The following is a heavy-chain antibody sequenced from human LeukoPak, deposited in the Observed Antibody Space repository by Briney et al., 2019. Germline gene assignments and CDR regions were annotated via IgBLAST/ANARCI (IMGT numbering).Heavy chain of an antibody. V-gene: IGHV6-1*01. Sequence: SQTLSLTCAISGDSFSSNSATWNWIRQSPSRGLEWLGRTYYRSKWYNDYAVSVKSRITINPDTSKNQFTLQLNSVTPEDTAVYYCARAGVVNSQTFDYWGQGTLVTVSS. CDR1: GDSFSSNSAT. J-gene: IGHJ4*02. CDR3: ARAGVVNSQTFDY. D-gene: IGHD2-15*01. CDR2: TYYRSKWYN.